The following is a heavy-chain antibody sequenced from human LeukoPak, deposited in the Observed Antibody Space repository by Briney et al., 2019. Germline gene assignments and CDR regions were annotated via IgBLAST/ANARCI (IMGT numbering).Heavy chain of an antibody. CDR1: GYTFTSYY. D-gene: IGHD3-10*01. J-gene: IGHJ4*02. V-gene: IGHV1-46*01. Sequence: ASVKVSCRASGYTFTSYYMHWVRQAPGQGLEWMGIINPSGGSTSYTQKFQGRVTMTRDMSTSTVYMELSSLRSEDTAVYYCAREVLDDFTMVRGKYYFDYWGQGTLVTVSS. CDR2: INPSGGST. CDR3: AREVLDDFTMVRGKYYFDY.